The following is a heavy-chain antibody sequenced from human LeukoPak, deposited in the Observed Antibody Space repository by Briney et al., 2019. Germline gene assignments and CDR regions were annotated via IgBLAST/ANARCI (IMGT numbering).Heavy chain of an antibody. V-gene: IGHV3-7*01. J-gene: IGHJ6*03. CDR3: ASAHYDFWSGYPPHYYMDV. CDR1: GFTFSSYW. D-gene: IGHD3-3*01. CDR2: IKQDGSEK. Sequence: PGGSLRLSCAASGFTFSSYWMSWVRQAPGKGLEWVANIKQDGSEKYYVDSVKGRFTISRGNAKNSLYLQMNSLRAEDTAVYYCASAHYDFWSGYPPHYYMDVWGKGTTVTVS.